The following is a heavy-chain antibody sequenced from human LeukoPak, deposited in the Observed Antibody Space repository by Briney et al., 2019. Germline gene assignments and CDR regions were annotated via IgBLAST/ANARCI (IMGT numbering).Heavy chain of an antibody. Sequence: GASVKVSCKAPGYTVSSYYMHWMRQAPGQGLEWMGILSPGGGGSSYAQKFQGRVTITADESTSTAYMELSSLRSEDTAVYYCARDSSGYYSAGFDYWGQGTLVTVSS. D-gene: IGHD3-22*01. CDR1: GYTVSSYY. V-gene: IGHV1-46*01. J-gene: IGHJ4*02. CDR2: LSPGGGGS. CDR3: ARDSSGYYSAGFDY.